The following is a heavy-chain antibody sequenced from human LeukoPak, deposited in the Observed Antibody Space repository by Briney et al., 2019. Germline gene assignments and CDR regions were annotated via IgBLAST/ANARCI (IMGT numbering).Heavy chain of an antibody. V-gene: IGHV4-39*07. J-gene: IGHJ4*02. CDR3: ARDGPDNWGLFDH. D-gene: IGHD1-1*01. CDR1: GASIRSGTYY. CDR2: IYYSGST. Sequence: SETLALTYTVSGASIRSGTYYSGWLRLPPGKGLEWIGSIYYSGSTYYNPSLRSRVTISVDTSKNQFSLELNSVTAADTAVYYCARDGPDNWGLFDHWGQGTLATVSS.